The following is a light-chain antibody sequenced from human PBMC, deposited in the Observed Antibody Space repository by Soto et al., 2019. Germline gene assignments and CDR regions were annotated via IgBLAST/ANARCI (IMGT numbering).Light chain of an antibody. V-gene: IGKV4-1*01. J-gene: IGKJ1*01. CDR3: QQFYSTPRT. CDR1: QTVLYSSNIKTY. Sequence: DIVMTQSPDSLAVSLGERATIDCKSSQTVLYSSNIKTYLGWFQQKAGQPPKLLINWASTRESGVPDRFSGSGSGTDFTLTISSLQAEDVAVYYCQQFYSTPRTFGQGTKVDIK. CDR2: WAS.